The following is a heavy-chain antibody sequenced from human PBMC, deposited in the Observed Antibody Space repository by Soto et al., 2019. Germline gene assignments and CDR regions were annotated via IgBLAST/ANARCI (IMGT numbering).Heavy chain of an antibody. V-gene: IGHV3-7*03. Sequence: GGSLRPSCAVSGFSFSSYWMSWVRQAPGKGLEWVGNINQDGSFQQYRDSVKGRFTISRDNAKNTLYLQMDSLRVEDTAIYYCARDHEEGYWGQGILVTVSS. CDR2: INQDGSFQ. CDR1: GFSFSSYW. J-gene: IGHJ4*02. CDR3: ARDHEEGY.